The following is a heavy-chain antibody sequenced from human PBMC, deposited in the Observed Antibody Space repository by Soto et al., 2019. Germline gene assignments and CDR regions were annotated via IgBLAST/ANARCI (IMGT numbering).Heavy chain of an antibody. J-gene: IGHJ5*01. CDR3: ARDRSGHAYCFDS. D-gene: IGHD5-12*01. CDR1: GGSISSGGYY. CDR2: IYYSGST. V-gene: IGHV4-31*03. Sequence: PSETLSLTCTVSGGSISSGGYYWSWIRQHPGKGLEWIGYIYYSGSTYYNPSLKSRVTISVDTSKNQFSLKLSSVTAADTAVYYCARDRSGHAYCFDSWGQGILVTLSS.